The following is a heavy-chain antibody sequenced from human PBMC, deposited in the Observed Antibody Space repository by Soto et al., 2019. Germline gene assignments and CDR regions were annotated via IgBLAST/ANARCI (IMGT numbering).Heavy chain of an antibody. CDR1: GFTFSSYW. V-gene: IGHV3-74*01. Sequence: EVQLVESGGGLVQPGGSLRLSCAASGFTFSSYWMHWVRQAPGKGLVGVSRVNSDGSSTSYADSVKGRFTISRDNAKNTLYLQMNSVRAEDRAVYYCARDRRQWLAGSWFDPWGQGTLVTVSS. CDR2: VNSDGSST. J-gene: IGHJ5*02. D-gene: IGHD6-19*01. CDR3: ARDRRQWLAGSWFDP.